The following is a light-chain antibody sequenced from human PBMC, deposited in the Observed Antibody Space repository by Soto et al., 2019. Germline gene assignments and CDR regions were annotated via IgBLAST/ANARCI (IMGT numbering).Light chain of an antibody. CDR1: SSDVGGYNY. V-gene: IGLV2-14*01. CDR3: SSYTSSSTLS. Sequence: QSAMTQPASVSGSPGQASTISCTGTSSDVGGYNYVSWYQQHPGKAPKLMIYDVSNRPSGVSTRFSGYKSGNTAALTISGLQDEDEADYYCSSYTSSSTLSFGGGTKLTVL. J-gene: IGLJ2*01. CDR2: DVS.